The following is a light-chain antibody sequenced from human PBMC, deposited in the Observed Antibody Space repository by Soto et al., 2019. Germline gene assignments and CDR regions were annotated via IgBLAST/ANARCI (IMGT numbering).Light chain of an antibody. CDR1: SSDVGGYNY. Sequence: QSALTQPASVSGSPGQSITISCTGTSSDVGGYNYVSWYQQHPGKAPKLMIYDVSNRPSGVSNRFSGSKSGNTASLTISGIQAEDEADYYCGSYTSSITIIFGGGTKVTVL. CDR3: GSYTSSITII. V-gene: IGLV2-14*01. J-gene: IGLJ2*01. CDR2: DVS.